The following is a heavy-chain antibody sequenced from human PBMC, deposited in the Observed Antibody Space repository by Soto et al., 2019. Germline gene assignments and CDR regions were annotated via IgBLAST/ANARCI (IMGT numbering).Heavy chain of an antibody. V-gene: IGHV1-18*01. Sequence: ASVKVSCKASGYTFTSYAMHWVRQAPGQRLEWMGWINAYNGNTNYAQKLQGRVTMTTDTSTSTAYMELRSLRSDDTAVYYCARDDTYGDYWTWGQGTLVTVSS. D-gene: IGHD4-17*01. CDR1: GYTFTSYA. CDR2: INAYNGNT. J-gene: IGHJ5*02. CDR3: ARDDTYGDYWT.